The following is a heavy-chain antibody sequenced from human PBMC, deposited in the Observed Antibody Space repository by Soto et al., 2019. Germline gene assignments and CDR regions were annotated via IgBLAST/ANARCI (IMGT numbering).Heavy chain of an antibody. CDR3: ARGQAPHFPLDV. CDR2: INPAGPTT. Sequence: ASVKVSCKASGYTFTFYHIHWVRQAPGQGLEWMGIINPAGPTTTYAQKFQGSVTMSRDTSTNTVYMELSSLRSEDTGVYYCARGQAPHFPLDVWGQGTAVTVSS. J-gene: IGHJ6*02. V-gene: IGHV1-46*01. CDR1: GYTFTFYH.